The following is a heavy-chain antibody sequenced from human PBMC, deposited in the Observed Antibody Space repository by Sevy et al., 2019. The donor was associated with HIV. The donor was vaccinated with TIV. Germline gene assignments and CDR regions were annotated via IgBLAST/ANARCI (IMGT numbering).Heavy chain of an antibody. Sequence: SQTLSLTCAISGDSVSSNSAAWNWIRQSPSRGLEWLGRTYYRSKWYNDYAVSVKSRITINPDTSKNQFSLQLNSVTPDDTAVYYCARDPRRGSWRASHYYYYGMDVWGQGTTVTVSS. J-gene: IGHJ6*02. V-gene: IGHV6-1*01. D-gene: IGHD6-13*01. CDR2: TYYRSKWYN. CDR1: GDSVSSNSAA. CDR3: ARDPRRGSWRASHYYYYGMDV.